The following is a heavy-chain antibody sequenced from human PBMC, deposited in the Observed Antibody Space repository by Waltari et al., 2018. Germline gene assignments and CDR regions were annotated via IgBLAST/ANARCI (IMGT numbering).Heavy chain of an antibody. D-gene: IGHD2-8*02. CDR1: GYTFSDYY. Sequence: QVQLVQSGAEVKKPGASVKVSCKASGYTFSDYYMHWVRQAPGQGLEWMGWINPNSGGTNYAQKFQGRVTMTRDTSISTAYMELSRLRYDDTAVYYCARLIEIATTGGGDNWFDPWGQGTLVTVSS. CDR2: INPNSGGT. CDR3: ARLIEIATTGGGDNWFDP. J-gene: IGHJ5*02. V-gene: IGHV1-2*02.